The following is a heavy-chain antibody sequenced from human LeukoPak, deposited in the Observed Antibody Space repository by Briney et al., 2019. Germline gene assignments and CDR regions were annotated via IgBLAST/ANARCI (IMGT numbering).Heavy chain of an antibody. D-gene: IGHD2-2*01. J-gene: IGHJ5*02. Sequence: PGGSLRLSCAASGFTFSSYWMSWVRQAPGKGLEWVANIKQDGSEKYYVDSVKGRFTISRDNAKNSLYLQMNSLRAEDTAVYYCARRRVVPAAMRINWFDPWGQGTLVTVSS. V-gene: IGHV3-7*01. CDR2: IKQDGSEK. CDR3: ARRRVVPAAMRINWFDP. CDR1: GFTFSSYW.